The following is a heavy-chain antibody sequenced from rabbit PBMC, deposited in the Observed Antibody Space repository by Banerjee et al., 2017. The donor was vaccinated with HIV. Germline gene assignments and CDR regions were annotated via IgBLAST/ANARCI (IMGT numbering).Heavy chain of an antibody. CDR2: IYAGSGTP. J-gene: IGHJ3*01. V-gene: IGHV1S45*01. CDR3: ARDLGGSSDL. D-gene: IGHD8-1*01. Sequence: QEQLKETGGGLVQPGGFLTLSCKASGFDFSSYYMCWVRQAPGKGLEWIACIYAGSGTPYYASWAKGRFTISKTSSTTVTLQMTSLTAADTATYFCARDLGGSSDLWGQGTLVTVS. CDR1: GFDFSSYY.